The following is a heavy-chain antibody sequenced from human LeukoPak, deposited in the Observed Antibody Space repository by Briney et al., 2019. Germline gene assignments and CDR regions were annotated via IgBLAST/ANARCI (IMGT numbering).Heavy chain of an antibody. CDR2: IKQDGSEK. V-gene: IGHV3-7*01. D-gene: IGHD3-16*02. Sequence: GGSLRLSCAASGFTFSSYEMNWVRQAPGKGLEWVASIKQDGSEKYYVDSVKGRFTISRDNAKNSLYLQMNSLRAEDTAVYYCARVELRYDYVWGSYRSSYYFDYWGQGTLVTVSS. CDR1: GFTFSSYE. J-gene: IGHJ4*02. CDR3: ARVELRYDYVWGSYRSSYYFDY.